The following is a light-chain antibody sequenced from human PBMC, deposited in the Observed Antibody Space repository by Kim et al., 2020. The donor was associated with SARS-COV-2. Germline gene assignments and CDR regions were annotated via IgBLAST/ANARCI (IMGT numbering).Light chain of an antibody. V-gene: IGLV3-1*01. J-gene: IGLJ1*01. Sequence: VSPGQTASITCSGDRLGDKYAFWYHQRPGQSPVLVIYQDSERPSAIPGRFSGSNSGNTATLTISETQAMDEADYYCQAWDSTDAVFGTGTKVTVL. CDR3: QAWDSTDAV. CDR2: QDS. CDR1: RLGDKY.